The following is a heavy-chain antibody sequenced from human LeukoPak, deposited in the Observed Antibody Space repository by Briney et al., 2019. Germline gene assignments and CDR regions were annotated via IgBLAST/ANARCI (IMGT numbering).Heavy chain of an antibody. CDR3: AKKRTGDPYYFDY. V-gene: IGHV3-23*01. CDR2: ISGSGGST. Sequence: GGSLRLSCAASGFTFSSYSMNWVRQAPGKGLEWVSAISGSGGSTYYADSVKGRFTISRDNSKNTLYLQMNSLRAEDTAVYYCAKKRTGDPYYFDYWGQGTLVIVSS. CDR1: GFTFSSYS. D-gene: IGHD7-27*01. J-gene: IGHJ4*02.